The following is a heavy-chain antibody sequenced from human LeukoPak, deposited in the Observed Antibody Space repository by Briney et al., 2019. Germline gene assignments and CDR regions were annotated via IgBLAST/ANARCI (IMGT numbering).Heavy chain of an antibody. J-gene: IGHJ4*02. CDR3: TRPRDGYNFVDY. D-gene: IGHD5-24*01. V-gene: IGHV3-73*01. CDR1: GFTFSGSA. CDR2: IRSKANSYAT. Sequence: GGSLRLSCAASGFTFSGSAMHWVRQASGKGLEWVGRIRSKANSYATAYAASVKVRFTISRDDSKNTAYLQMNSLKTEDTAVYYCTRPRDGYNFVDYWGQGTLVTVSS.